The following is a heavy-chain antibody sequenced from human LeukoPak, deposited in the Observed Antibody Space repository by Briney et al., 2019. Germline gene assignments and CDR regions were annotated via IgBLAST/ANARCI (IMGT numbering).Heavy chain of an antibody. D-gene: IGHD6-6*01. CDR2: ISSSSSHI. Sequence: GGSLRLSCAASGFTFSSYSMNWVRRAPGKGLEWVSSISSSSSHIYYADSVKGRFTISRDNAKSSLYLQMNSLRAEDTAVYYCARDTLIAAAPFDYWGQGTLVTVSS. V-gene: IGHV3-21*01. J-gene: IGHJ4*02. CDR1: GFTFSSYS. CDR3: ARDTLIAAAPFDY.